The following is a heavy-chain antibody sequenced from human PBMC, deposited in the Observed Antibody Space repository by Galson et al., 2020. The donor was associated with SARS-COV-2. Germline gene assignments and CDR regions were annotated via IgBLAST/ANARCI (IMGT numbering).Heavy chain of an antibody. D-gene: IGHD3-10*01. J-gene: IGHJ2*01. CDR1: GFTFSSYD. Sequence: GGSLRLSCAASGFTFSSYDMHWVRQPTGKGLEWVSVVGSAGDTYYTGSVKGRFTISRENAKNSLYLQMNSLRAGDTAVYYCARASSNNNHRFDLWGRGTLITGSS. CDR3: ARASSNNNHRFDL. CDR2: VGSAGDT. V-gene: IGHV3-13*04.